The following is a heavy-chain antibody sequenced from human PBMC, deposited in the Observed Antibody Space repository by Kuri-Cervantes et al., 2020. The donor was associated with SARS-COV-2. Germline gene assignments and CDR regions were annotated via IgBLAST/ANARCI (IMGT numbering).Heavy chain of an antibody. CDR2: ISDWSLNI. J-gene: IGHJ6*03. V-gene: IGHV3-48*01. CDR1: GFTFRSSH. Sequence: GESLKISCAASGFTFRSSHMNWVRQAPGKGLEWISSISDWSLNIYYADSVKSRFNISRDNAKNSLFLQMNSLRVEDTAVYYCTRDRRRYSGDTSHFYMDVWGTGTTVTVSS. D-gene: IGHD5-12*01. CDR3: TRDRRRYSGDTSHFYMDV.